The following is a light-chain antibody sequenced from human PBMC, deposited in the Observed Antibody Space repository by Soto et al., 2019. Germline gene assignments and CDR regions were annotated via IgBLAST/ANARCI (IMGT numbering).Light chain of an antibody. V-gene: IGLV1-51*01. CDR1: SFNIGNNY. CDR2: DSN. J-gene: IGLJ2*01. CDR3: ATWDSSLTGEV. Sequence: QSVLTQPPSVSAAPGQKVTISRSGSSFNIGNNYVSWFQQLPGTAPKLLIYDSNKRPSGIPDRFSGSKSGTSATLDITGLQTGDEADYYCATWDSSLTGEVFGGGTKLTVL.